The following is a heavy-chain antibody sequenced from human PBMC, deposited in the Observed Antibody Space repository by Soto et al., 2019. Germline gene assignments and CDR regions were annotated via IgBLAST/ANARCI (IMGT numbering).Heavy chain of an antibody. CDR2: INSDGGST. J-gene: IGHJ4*02. V-gene: IGHV3-74*03. Sequence: EVQLVESGGGLVQPGGSLRLSCAASGFTFSSSWMHWVRQAPGKGLVWVSRINSDGGSTKYADSVKGRCNISRDNAKNKLYLQMNSLRAEDTAVYYCARDDHLRFFDYWGQGTLVTVSS. CDR1: GFTFSSSW. CDR3: ARDDHLRFFDY. D-gene: IGHD3-3*01.